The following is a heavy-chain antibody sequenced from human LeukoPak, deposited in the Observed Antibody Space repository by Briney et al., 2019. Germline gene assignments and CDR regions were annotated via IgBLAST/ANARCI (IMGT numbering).Heavy chain of an antibody. CDR2: IKQDGSEQ. V-gene: IGHV3-7*01. D-gene: IGHD1-14*01. Sequence: GGSLRLSCAASGFTFSSYSMNWVRQAPGKGLEWVASIKQDGSEQYYVDSVKGRFIISRDYAKRSLLLQMITLRAEDTATYYCVRDPPRGVADFWGQGPLVPVSS. CDR1: GFTFSSYS. J-gene: IGHJ1*01. CDR3: VRDPPRGVADF.